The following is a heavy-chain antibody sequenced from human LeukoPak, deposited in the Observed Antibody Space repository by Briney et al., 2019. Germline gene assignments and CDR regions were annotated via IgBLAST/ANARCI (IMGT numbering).Heavy chain of an antibody. V-gene: IGHV3-7*01. D-gene: IGHD2-2*01. CDR1: GFTFSSYW. CDR3: ARDFRVEHIVVVPAAMPANSSSWPLDY. CDR2: IKQDGSEK. Sequence: GGSLRLSCAASGFTFSSYWMSWVRQAPGKGPEWVANIKQDGSEKYYVDSVKGRFTISRDNAKNSLYLQMNSLRAEDTAVYYCARDFRVEHIVVVPAAMPANSSSWPLDYWGQGTLVTVSS. J-gene: IGHJ4*02.